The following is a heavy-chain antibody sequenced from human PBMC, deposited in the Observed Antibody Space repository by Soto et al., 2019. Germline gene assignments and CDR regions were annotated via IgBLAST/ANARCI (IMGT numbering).Heavy chain of an antibody. J-gene: IGHJ3*02. CDR1: VFSFVSYW. CDR2: INPGGRQK. D-gene: IGHD3-10*01. CDR3: AKYGAGSYGAYALDM. Sequence: GWSLRLSCASSVFSFVSYWMSWVRQAPGKGLEWVANINPGGRQKNYVDSVQGRFSISRDDAEKSHHLQMNSLRVEDTGVYYCAKYGAGSYGAYALDMWGQGAMVTVSS. V-gene: IGHV3-7*01.